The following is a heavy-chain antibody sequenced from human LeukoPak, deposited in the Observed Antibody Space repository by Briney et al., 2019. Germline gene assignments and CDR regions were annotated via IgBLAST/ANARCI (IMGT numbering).Heavy chain of an antibody. CDR1: GYTFTGYY. CDR3: AREMTTVTTLGY. CDR2: INPNNGGT. D-gene: IGHD4-17*01. V-gene: IGHV1-2*02. Sequence: VASVKVSCKASGYTFTGYYMHWVRQAPGQGLEWMGWINPNNGGTNYAQKFQGRVTMTRDTSISTAYMELSRLRSDDTAVYYCAREMTTVTTLGYWGQGTLVTVSS. J-gene: IGHJ4*02.